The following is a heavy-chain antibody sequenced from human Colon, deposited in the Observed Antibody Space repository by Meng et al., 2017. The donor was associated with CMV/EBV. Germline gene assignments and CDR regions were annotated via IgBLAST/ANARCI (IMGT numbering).Heavy chain of an antibody. Sequence: SGGSITSGPYTWSCVRQSPGKGLEWIGHIYQTGSTSYSASLKTRVTISVDKSNNQFSLRLSSVTAADTAVYYCARGKLRSGYYPYFDSWGQGTLVTVSS. CDR2: IYQTGST. D-gene: IGHD3-3*01. V-gene: IGHV4-30-2*06. CDR1: GGSITSGPYT. CDR3: ARGKLRSGYYPYFDS. J-gene: IGHJ4*02.